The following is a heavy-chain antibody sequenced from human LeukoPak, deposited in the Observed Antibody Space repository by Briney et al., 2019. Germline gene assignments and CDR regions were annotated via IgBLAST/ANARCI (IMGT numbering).Heavy chain of an antibody. V-gene: IGHV4-30-2*01. CDR2: IYHSGST. D-gene: IGHD4-17*01. CDR3: ARAPNYGDYIFDY. J-gene: IGHJ4*02. CDR1: GGSISSGGYS. Sequence: SETLSLTCAVSGGSISSGGYSWSWIRQPPGKGLEWIGYIYHSGSTCYNPSLKSRVTISVDRSKNQFSLKLSSVTAADTAVYYCARAPNYGDYIFDYWGQGTLVTVSS.